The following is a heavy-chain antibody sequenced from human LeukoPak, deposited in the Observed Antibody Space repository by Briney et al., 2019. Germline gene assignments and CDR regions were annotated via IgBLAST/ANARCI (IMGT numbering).Heavy chain of an antibody. CDR3: AKRPGKAAAGPFDP. Sequence: GSLRLSWAASGFTFSSYGIAWGRQAPGEGVGWVSTISSGDGITYYADSVKGRFTISRDDSKNTLYLQMNSLRAEDTAIYYCAKRPGKAAAGPFDPWGQGTLVTVSS. V-gene: IGHV3-23*01. D-gene: IGHD6-13*01. CDR1: GFTFSSYG. CDR2: ISSGDGIT. J-gene: IGHJ5*02.